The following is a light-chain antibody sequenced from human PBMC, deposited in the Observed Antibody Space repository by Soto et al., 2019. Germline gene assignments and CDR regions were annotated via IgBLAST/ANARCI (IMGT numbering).Light chain of an antibody. J-gene: IGKJ5*01. CDR1: QSLLHSDGYKY. CDR2: LGS. Sequence: DMVMTQSPRSLPVTPGEPASISCRSSQSLLHSDGYKYLDWYLQKPGQSPQLLIYLGSNRASGVPDRFSGSGSATDFTLTISRVEAEDVGVYYCMQALQTPTFGQGTRLEIK. V-gene: IGKV2-28*01. CDR3: MQALQTPT.